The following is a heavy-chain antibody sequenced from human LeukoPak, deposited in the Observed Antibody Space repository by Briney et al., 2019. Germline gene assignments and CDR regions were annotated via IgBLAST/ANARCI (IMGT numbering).Heavy chain of an antibody. V-gene: IGHV3-21*01. Sequence: GRSLRLSCAASGFTFSSYSMNWVRQAPGKGLEWVSSISSSSSYIYYADSVKGRFTISRDNAKNSLYLQMNSLRAEDTAVYYCARGPPQQWLVPHFDYWGQGTLVTVSS. CDR1: GFTFSSYS. J-gene: IGHJ4*02. CDR3: ARGPPQQWLVPHFDY. CDR2: ISSSSSYI. D-gene: IGHD6-19*01.